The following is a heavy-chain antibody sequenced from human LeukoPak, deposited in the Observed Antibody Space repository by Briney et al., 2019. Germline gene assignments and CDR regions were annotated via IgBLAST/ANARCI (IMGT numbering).Heavy chain of an antibody. V-gene: IGHV3-7*01. D-gene: IGHD2-2*01. Sequence: GRSLRLSCAASGFTFSSYWMSWVRQAPGKGLEWVANIKEDGSVKYYVGAVKGRFTISGDNAENSLYLQMNSLRAEDTAVYYCATSSDAPGNYWGQGTLVTVSS. CDR1: GFTFSSYW. J-gene: IGHJ4*02. CDR3: ATSSDAPGNY. CDR2: IKEDGSVK.